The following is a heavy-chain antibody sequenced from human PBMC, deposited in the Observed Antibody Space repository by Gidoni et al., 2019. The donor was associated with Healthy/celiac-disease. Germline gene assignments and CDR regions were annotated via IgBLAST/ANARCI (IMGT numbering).Heavy chain of an antibody. Sequence: QVQLQESGPGLVKPSETLSLTCTVSGCSISSYYWSWIRQPPGKGLEWIGYIYYSGSTNYNPSLKSRVTISVDTSKNQFSLKLSSVTAADTAVYYCARRTGGSSESFDYWGQGTLVTVSS. D-gene: IGHD6-19*01. J-gene: IGHJ4*02. V-gene: IGHV4-59*01. CDR2: IYYSGST. CDR1: GCSISSYY. CDR3: ARRTGGSSESFDY.